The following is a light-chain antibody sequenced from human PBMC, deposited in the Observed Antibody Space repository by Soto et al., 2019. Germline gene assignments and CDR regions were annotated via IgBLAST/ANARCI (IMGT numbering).Light chain of an antibody. V-gene: IGKV3D-20*02. J-gene: IGKJ3*01. Sequence: EIVLTQSPGTLALSPGERATLSCRASQTVRNNYLAWYQQKPGQAPRLLIYDASSRATGIPDRFSGSGSGTDFTLTISSLEPEDFAIYYCQQRSNWPPITFGPGTKVDIK. CDR2: DAS. CDR1: QTVRNNY. CDR3: QQRSNWPPIT.